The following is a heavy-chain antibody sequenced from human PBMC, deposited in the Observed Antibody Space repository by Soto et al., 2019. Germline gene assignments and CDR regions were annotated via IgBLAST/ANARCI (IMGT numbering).Heavy chain of an antibody. CDR1: GFIVSNRY. Sequence: EVQLVETGGGLIQPGGSLRLSCTASGFIVSNRYMNWVRQAPGKGLEWVSILYKGGSKYYSDSVKGRFTISRDDSTNTVNLQINNLRAEDTAIYYCARGRASDPFNALDIWGRGTMVSVSS. V-gene: IGHV3-53*02. CDR3: ARGRASDPFNALDI. J-gene: IGHJ3*02. D-gene: IGHD2-21*02. CDR2: LYKGGSK.